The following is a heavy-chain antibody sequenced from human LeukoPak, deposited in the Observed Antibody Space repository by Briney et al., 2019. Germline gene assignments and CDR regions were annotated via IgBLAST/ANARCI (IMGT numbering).Heavy chain of an antibody. CDR3: ARDRVVVPAAIGGENYYYMDV. V-gene: IGHV1-69*13. J-gene: IGHJ6*03. D-gene: IGHD2-2*01. CDR1: GGTFSSHA. Sequence: SVKVSCKASGGTFSSHAISWVRQAPGQGLEWMGGIIPIFGTANYAQKFQGRVTITADESTSTAYMELSSLRSEDTAVYYCARDRVVVPAAIGGENYYYMDVWGKGTTVTVSS. CDR2: IIPIFGTA.